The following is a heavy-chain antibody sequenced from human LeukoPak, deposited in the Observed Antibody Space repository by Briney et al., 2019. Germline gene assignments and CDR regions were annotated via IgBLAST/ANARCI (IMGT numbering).Heavy chain of an antibody. D-gene: IGHD6-13*01. Sequence: GGSLRLSCAASGFTFSTYAMSWVRQAPGKGLEWVSAISGSGGSTYYADSVKGRFTISRDNSKNTLYLQMNSLRAEDTAVYYCARSGSKNSSSWYDAFDIWAKGQWSPSLQ. CDR2: ISGSGGST. V-gene: IGHV3-23*01. CDR1: GFTFSTYA. CDR3: ARSGSKNSSSWYDAFDI. J-gene: IGHJ3*02.